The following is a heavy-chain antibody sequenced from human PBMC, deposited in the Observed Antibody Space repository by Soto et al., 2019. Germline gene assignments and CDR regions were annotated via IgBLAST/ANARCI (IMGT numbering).Heavy chain of an antibody. CDR3: ARSYYDSTGFAVDP. Sequence: QMQLQASGPGLVKPSETLSLNCNVSGASVSHGYWSWIRQPPGKALEWIGFMYFGGSFNYNPSLTSRATISVETSKNQFSMKLTSVTASDTAVSYCARSYYDSTGFAVDPWGQGTLVTVSS. J-gene: IGHJ5*02. D-gene: IGHD3-22*01. CDR1: GASVSHGY. CDR2: MYFGGSF. V-gene: IGHV4-59*02.